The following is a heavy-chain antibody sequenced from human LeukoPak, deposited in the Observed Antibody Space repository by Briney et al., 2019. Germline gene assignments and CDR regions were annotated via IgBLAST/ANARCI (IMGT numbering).Heavy chain of an antibody. CDR1: GFTFSSYA. CDR2: ISSNGGST. V-gene: IGHV3-64*01. J-gene: IGHJ4*02. Sequence: GGSLRLSCAASGFTFSSYAMHWVRQAPGKGLEYVSAISSNGGSTYYANSVKGRFTISRDNSKNTLYLQMGSLRAEDMAVYYCAGDLSAGGFDYWGQGTLVTVSS. D-gene: IGHD2/OR15-2a*01. CDR3: AGDLSAGGFDY.